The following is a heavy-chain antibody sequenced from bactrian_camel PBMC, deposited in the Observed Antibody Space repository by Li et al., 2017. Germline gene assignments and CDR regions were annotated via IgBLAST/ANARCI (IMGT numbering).Heavy chain of an antibody. CDR1: GFAFSKYA. Sequence: VQLVESGGGLVQPGGSLRLSCTASGFAFSKYAMSWVRLVPGKGLEWVSAINSGGGSTYYADSVKGRFTISRDNAKNTLYLQMNSLKTEDTAVYYCASASTNYWGQGTQVTVS. V-gene: IGHV3S31*01. D-gene: IGHD2*01. CDR3: ASASTNY. CDR2: INSGGGST. J-gene: IGHJ4*01.